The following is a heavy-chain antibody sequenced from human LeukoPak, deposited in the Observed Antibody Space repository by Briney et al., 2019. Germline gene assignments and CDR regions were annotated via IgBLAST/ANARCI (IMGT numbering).Heavy chain of an antibody. Sequence: GESLQISCKGSGSSFTSYWIGWVRQLPGKGLEWMGIIYPGDSDTRYSPSFQGQVTISADKSISTAHLQWSSLKASDTAMYYCARHRTYYDILTGYFLDYWGQGTLVTVSS. J-gene: IGHJ4*02. V-gene: IGHV5-51*01. CDR1: GSSFTSYW. D-gene: IGHD3-9*01. CDR2: IYPGDSDT. CDR3: ARHRTYYDILTGYFLDY.